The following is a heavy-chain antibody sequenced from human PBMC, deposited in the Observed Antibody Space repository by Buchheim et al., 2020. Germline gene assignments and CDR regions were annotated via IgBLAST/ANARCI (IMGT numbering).Heavy chain of an antibody. D-gene: IGHD6-19*01. CDR3: ASHNLIAVAGTGSFDGYFDY. V-gene: IGHV4-34*01. CDR1: GRSFSGYY. CDR2: INHSGST. J-gene: IGHJ4*02. Sequence: QVQLQQWGAGLLKPSETLSLTCAVYGRSFSGYYWSWIRQPPGKGLEWIGEINHSGSTNYNPSLKSRVTISVDTSKNQFSLKLSSVTAADTAVYYCASHNLIAVAGTGSFDGYFDYWGQGTL.